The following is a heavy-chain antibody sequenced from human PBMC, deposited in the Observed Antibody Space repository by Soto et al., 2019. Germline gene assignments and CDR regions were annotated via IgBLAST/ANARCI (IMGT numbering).Heavy chain of an antibody. CDR3: AKWEPGRQLDP. Sequence: PSETLSLTCTVSGASISSSYWSWIRQPPGGGLEWIGYVHSSDSPRYIPSLQSRVTMSVETSKNQFSLKLTSVTAADTAVYYCAKWEPGRQLDPWGQGTLVTVSS. CDR2: VHSSDSP. CDR1: GASISSSY. J-gene: IGHJ5*02. V-gene: IGHV4-59*01. D-gene: IGHD6-13*01.